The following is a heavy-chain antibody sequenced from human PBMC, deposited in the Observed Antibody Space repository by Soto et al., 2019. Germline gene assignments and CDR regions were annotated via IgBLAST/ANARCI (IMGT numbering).Heavy chain of an antibody. J-gene: IGHJ4*02. CDR3: ARVQWLYYFDY. CDR2: IYYSGST. CDR1: GGSISSYY. Sequence: SETLSLTCTVSGGSISSYYWSWIRQPPGKGLEWIGYIYYSGSTNYNPSLKSRVTISVDTSKNQFSLKLSSVTAADTAVYYCARVQWLYYFDYWGQGTLVTVSS. D-gene: IGHD6-19*01. V-gene: IGHV4-59*01.